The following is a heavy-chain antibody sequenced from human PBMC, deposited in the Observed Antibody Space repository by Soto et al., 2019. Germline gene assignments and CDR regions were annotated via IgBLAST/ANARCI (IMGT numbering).Heavy chain of an antibody. V-gene: IGHV3-23*01. CDR1: GFTFSSYA. CDR2: ISGSGGST. J-gene: IGHJ4*02. CDR3: AKRLAVAGRYYFDY. D-gene: IGHD6-19*01. Sequence: EVQLLESGGGLVQPGGSLRLSCAASGFTFSSYAMSWVRQAPGKGLGWVSAISGSGGSTYYADSVKGRFTNSRDNSKNTLYLQMNSLRAEDTAVYYCAKRLAVAGRYYFDYWGQGTLVTVSS.